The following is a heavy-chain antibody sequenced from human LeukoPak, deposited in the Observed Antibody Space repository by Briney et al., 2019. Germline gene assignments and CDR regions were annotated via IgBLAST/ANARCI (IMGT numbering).Heavy chain of an antibody. CDR1: GGSISSGDYY. D-gene: IGHD3-22*01. Sequence: SETLSLTCTVSGGSISSGDYYWSWIRQPPGKGLEWIGYIYYSGSTYYNPSLKSRVTISVDTSKNQFSLKLSSVTAADTAVYYCARGNYDSSGYPGNWYFDLWGRGTLVTVSS. CDR3: ARGNYDSSGYPGNWYFDL. J-gene: IGHJ2*01. CDR2: IYYSGST. V-gene: IGHV4-30-4*02.